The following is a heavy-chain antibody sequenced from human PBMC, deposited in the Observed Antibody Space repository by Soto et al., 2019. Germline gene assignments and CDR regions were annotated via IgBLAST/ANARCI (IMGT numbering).Heavy chain of an antibody. V-gene: IGHV3-30*18. J-gene: IGHJ4*02. CDR3: AKAGGGHYYGSGSFDY. D-gene: IGHD3-10*01. CDR2: IAYDGSDK. CDR1: GFTFSSYG. Sequence: QVQLVESGGGVVQPGRSLRLSCAASGFTFSSYGMHWVRQAPGKGLEWVAVIAYDGSDKYYADSVKGRFTISRDNSKNPLYPQMTSLRAEDTAVYYCAKAGGGHYYGSGSFDYWGQGTLVTVSS.